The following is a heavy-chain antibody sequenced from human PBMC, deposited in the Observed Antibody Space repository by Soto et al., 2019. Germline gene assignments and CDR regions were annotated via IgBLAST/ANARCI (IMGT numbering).Heavy chain of an antibody. CDR1: GFTFSTYG. D-gene: IGHD6-13*01. J-gene: IGHJ6*02. V-gene: IGHV3-33*01. Sequence: QPGGSLRLSCAASGFTFSTYGMHCVRQAPGKGLEWVAFIWYDGSNKYYADSVKGRFTISRDNSKITLYLQMNSLRAEYTAVYYCARDLIAAAGTSYYYYGMDVWGQGTMVAVSS. CDR2: IWYDGSNK. CDR3: ARDLIAAAGTSYYYYGMDV.